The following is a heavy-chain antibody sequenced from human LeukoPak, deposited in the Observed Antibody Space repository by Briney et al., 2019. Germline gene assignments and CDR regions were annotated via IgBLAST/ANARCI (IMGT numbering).Heavy chain of an antibody. J-gene: IGHJ1*01. CDR3: ARDLFFSDAGYSSGWKAEYFHH. D-gene: IGHD6-19*01. CDR1: GFTFSSHW. Sequence: GGSLRLSCAASGFTFSSHWMHWVRQAPGNGLVWVSRINGAGSSTSYADSVKGRFTVSRDNAKNTLNLQMNSLRAEDTAVYYCARDLFFSDAGYSSGWKAEYFHHWGQGTLVTVSS. CDR2: INGAGSST. V-gene: IGHV3-74*01.